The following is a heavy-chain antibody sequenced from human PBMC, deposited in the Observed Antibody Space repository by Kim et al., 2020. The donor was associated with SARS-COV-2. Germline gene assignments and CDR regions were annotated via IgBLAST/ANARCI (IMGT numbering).Heavy chain of an antibody. CDR1: GYTFTSYA. Sequence: ASVKVSCKASGYTFTSYAMNWVRQAPGQGLEWMGWINTNTGNPTYAQGFTGLFVFSLDTSVSTAYLQISSLKAEDTAVYYCARDSGLLIRYFVWSIKPSSEAFDIWGQGTMVTVSS. J-gene: IGHJ3*02. CDR2: INTNTGNP. V-gene: IGHV7-4-1*02. D-gene: IGHD3-9*01. CDR3: ARDSGLLIRYFVWSIKPSSEAFDI.